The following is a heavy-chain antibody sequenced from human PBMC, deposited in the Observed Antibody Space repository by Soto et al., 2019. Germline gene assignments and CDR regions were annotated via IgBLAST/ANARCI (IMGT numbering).Heavy chain of an antibody. CDR1: GFTFTSYA. CDR3: AKGAGIAVAGTSGYYYYYGMDV. J-gene: IGHJ6*02. Sequence: GGSLRLSCAASGFTFTSYAMSWVRQAPGKGLEWVSAISGSGGSTYYADSVKGRFTISRDNSKNTLYLQMNSLRAEDTAVYYCAKGAGIAVAGTSGYYYYYGMDVWGQGTTVTVSS. V-gene: IGHV3-23*01. CDR2: ISGSGGST. D-gene: IGHD6-19*01.